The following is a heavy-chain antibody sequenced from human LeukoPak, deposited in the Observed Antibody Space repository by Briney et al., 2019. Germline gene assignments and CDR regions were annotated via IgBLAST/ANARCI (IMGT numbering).Heavy chain of an antibody. D-gene: IGHD1-26*01. V-gene: IGHV1-69*13. J-gene: IGHJ4*02. Sequence: HVASVKVSCKASGGTFSSYGISWVRQAPGQGLEWMGGIIPIFGTANYAQKFQGRVTITADESTSTAYMELSSLRSEDTAVYYCATDGSGSNWVFDYWGQGTLVTVSS. CDR2: IIPIFGTA. CDR3: ATDGSGSNWVFDY. CDR1: GGTFSSYG.